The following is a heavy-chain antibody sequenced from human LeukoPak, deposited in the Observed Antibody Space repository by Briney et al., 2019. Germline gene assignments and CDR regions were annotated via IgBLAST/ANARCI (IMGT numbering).Heavy chain of an antibody. Sequence: ASVTVSFKASGYTFTMYYIHWVRQAPGQGLEWMGIINPSGGSTSYAQKFQGRVTMTRDTSTSTVYMELSSLRSEDTAVYYCASSSGWYHYYYYMDVWGKGTTVTVSS. V-gene: IGHV1-46*01. D-gene: IGHD6-19*01. CDR1: GYTFTMYY. CDR3: ASSSGWYHYYYYMDV. CDR2: INPSGGST. J-gene: IGHJ6*03.